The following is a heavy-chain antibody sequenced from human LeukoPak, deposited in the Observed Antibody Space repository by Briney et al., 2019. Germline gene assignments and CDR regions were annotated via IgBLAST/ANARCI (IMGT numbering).Heavy chain of an antibody. CDR2: IYSGGST. V-gene: IGHV3-53*01. Sequence: GGSLRLSCVDSGFSVGPYYLSWVRQAPGKGLEWVSVIYSGGSTYFADSVKGRFTIPRDNSKNTLYLQMNSLRAEDTAVYYCAKDLNPIFGVVVLGYWGQGTLVTVSS. D-gene: IGHD3-3*01. CDR3: AKDLNPIFGVVVLGY. J-gene: IGHJ4*02. CDR1: GFSVGPYY.